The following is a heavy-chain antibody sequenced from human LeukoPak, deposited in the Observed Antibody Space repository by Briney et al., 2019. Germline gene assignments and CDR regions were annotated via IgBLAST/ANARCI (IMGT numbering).Heavy chain of an antibody. J-gene: IGHJ3*02. CDR2: ISFDGSNE. Sequence: AGGSLRLSCAASGFTFSSYGMHWVRQSPGRGLEWVSFISFDGSNEFYADSLKGRFTISRDNSKDTLYLQMDSLRAEDTALYYCAKGVASSGYYYDPVSGFDIWGQGTMVTVSS. CDR1: GFTFSSYG. V-gene: IGHV3-30*18. D-gene: IGHD3-22*01. CDR3: AKGVASSGYYYDPVSGFDI.